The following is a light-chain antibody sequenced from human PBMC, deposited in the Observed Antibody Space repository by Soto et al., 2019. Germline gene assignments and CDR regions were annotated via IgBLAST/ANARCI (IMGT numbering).Light chain of an antibody. CDR1: SSDVGTYNL. CDR2: EGS. CDR3: CSYAGSTTFKV. J-gene: IGLJ2*01. V-gene: IGLV2-23*03. Sequence: QSVLTQPASVSGSPGQSITISCTGTSSDVGTYNLVSWYQEHPGKAPKLIIYEGSKRPSGVSNRFSGSKSGNTASLTISGLQAEDEADYYCCSYAGSTTFKVFGGGTKL.